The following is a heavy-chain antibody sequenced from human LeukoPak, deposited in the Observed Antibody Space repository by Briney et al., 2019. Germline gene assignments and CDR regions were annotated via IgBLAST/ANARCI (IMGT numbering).Heavy chain of an antibody. J-gene: IGHJ3*02. D-gene: IGHD6-13*01. CDR2: IYSGGST. Sequence: GGYLRLSCAASGFTVSSNCMSWVRQAPGKGVEWVSVIYSGGSTYYADSVKGRFTISRDNSKNTLYLQMNSLRAEDTAVYYCARGIPAAHDAFDIWGQGTMVTVSS. CDR3: ARGIPAAHDAFDI. CDR1: GFTVSSNC. V-gene: IGHV3-53*01.